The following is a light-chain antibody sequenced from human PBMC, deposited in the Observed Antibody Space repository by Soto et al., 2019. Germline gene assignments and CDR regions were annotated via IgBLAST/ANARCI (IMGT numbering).Light chain of an antibody. V-gene: IGKV3-20*01. Sequence: EIVLTQSPGTLSLSPGERATLSCRASQSVSSSYLAWYQQKPGQAPRLLIYGASSRATGIPDRFSGSGSGTDFTLTISRLEPEVFAVYYCQQYGSSPPYTFGQGTKLVIK. CDR1: QSVSSSY. CDR2: GAS. CDR3: QQYGSSPPYT. J-gene: IGKJ2*01.